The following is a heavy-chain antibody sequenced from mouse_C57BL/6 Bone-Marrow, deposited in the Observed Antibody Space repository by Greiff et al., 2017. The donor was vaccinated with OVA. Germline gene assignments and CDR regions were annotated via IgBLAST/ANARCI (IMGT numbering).Heavy chain of an antibody. Sequence: QVQLKQSGAELVKPGASVKMSCKASGYTFTTYPIEWMKQNPGKSLEWIGNFHPYNDDTKYNEKFKGKATLTVEKSSSTVYLELSRLTSDDSAVYYCARGDSPGWYFDVWGTGTTVTVSS. D-gene: IGHD2-12*01. CDR2: FHPYNDDT. V-gene: IGHV1-47*01. CDR1: GYTFTTYP. CDR3: ARGDSPGWYFDV. J-gene: IGHJ1*03.